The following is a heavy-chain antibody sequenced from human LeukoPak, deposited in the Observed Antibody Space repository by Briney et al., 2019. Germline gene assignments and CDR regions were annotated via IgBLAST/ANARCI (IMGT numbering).Heavy chain of an antibody. D-gene: IGHD4-23*01. CDR1: GGSINSYY. Sequence: SETLSLTCTVSGGSINSYYWSWIRQPAGKGLEWIGRIYSSGSTGYNPSLKSRVTMSLDTSKNQFSLKLSSVTAADTAVYYCARDYLGGNPDAFDIWGQGTMVTVSS. CDR2: IYSSGST. J-gene: IGHJ3*02. CDR3: ARDYLGGNPDAFDI. V-gene: IGHV4-4*07.